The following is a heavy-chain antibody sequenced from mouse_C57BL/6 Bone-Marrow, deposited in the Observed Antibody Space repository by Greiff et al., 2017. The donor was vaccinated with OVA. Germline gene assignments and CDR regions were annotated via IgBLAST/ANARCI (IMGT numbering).Heavy chain of an antibody. V-gene: IGHV1-72*01. Sequence: QVQLQQPGAELVKPGASVKLSCKASGYTFTSYWMHWVKQRPGRGLEWIGRIDPNSGGTKYNEKFKSKATLTVDKPSSPAYMQLSSLTSEDSAVYYWASGYYDYGYWYFDVWGTGTTVTVSS. CDR1: GYTFTSYW. J-gene: IGHJ1*03. D-gene: IGHD2-4*01. CDR3: ASGYYDYGYWYFDV. CDR2: IDPNSGGT.